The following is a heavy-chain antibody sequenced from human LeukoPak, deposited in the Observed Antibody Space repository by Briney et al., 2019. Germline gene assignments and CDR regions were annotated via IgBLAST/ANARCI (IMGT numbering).Heavy chain of an antibody. CDR2: ISSSSSSTI. D-gene: IGHD6-6*01. CDR3: AREPPTRYSSSYYFDY. J-gene: IGHJ4*02. CDR1: GFTFSSYS. Sequence: PGGSLRLSCAASGFTFSSYSMNWVRQARGKGLEWVSYISSSSSSTIYYADFVKGRFTISRDNAKNSLYLQMNSLRAEDTAVYYCAREPPTRYSSSYYFDYWGQGTLVTVSS. V-gene: IGHV3-48*01.